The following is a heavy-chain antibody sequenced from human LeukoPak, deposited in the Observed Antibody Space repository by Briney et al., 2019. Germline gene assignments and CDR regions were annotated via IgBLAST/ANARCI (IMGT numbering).Heavy chain of an antibody. Sequence: GGSLRLSCAASGFTFSSYSMNWVRQAPGKGLEWVSYISSSSSTIYYADSVKGRFTISRDNAKNSLYLQMNSLRAEDTAVYYCARGSSTDAFDIWGQGTMVTVSS. CDR3: ARGSSTDAFDI. CDR1: GFTFSSYS. CDR2: ISSSSSTI. J-gene: IGHJ3*02. V-gene: IGHV3-48*01. D-gene: IGHD2-2*01.